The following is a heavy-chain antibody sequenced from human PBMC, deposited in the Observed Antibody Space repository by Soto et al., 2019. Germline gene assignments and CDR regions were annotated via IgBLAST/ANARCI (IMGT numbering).Heavy chain of an antibody. D-gene: IGHD2-2*01. CDR3: ARSPVVPAAIRADNWFDP. Sequence: GASVKVSCKASGGTFSSYAISWVRQAPGQGLEWMGGIIPIFGTANYAQKFQGRVTITADESTSTAYMELSSLRSEDTAVYYCARSPVVPAAIRADNWFDPWGQGTLVTVSS. CDR1: GGTFSSYA. J-gene: IGHJ5*02. V-gene: IGHV1-69*13. CDR2: IIPIFGTA.